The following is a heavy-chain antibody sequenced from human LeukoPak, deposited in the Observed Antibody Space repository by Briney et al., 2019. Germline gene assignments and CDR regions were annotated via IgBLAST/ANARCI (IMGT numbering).Heavy chain of an antibody. CDR3: TREDRDTFDI. CDR2: TYYRSKWYN. CDR1: GDSVSNNIAA. Sequence: SQTLSLTCAISGDSVSNNIAAWTWIRQSPSRGLEWLGRTYYRSKWYNDYAVSVRGRITVNPATSKNQCSLQLNSVTPEDTAVYYCTREDRDTFDIWGQGTVVTVSS. V-gene: IGHV6-1*01. J-gene: IGHJ3*02.